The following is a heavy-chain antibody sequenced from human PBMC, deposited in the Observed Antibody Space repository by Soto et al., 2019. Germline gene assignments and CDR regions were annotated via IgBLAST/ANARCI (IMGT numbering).Heavy chain of an antibody. CDR3: ARDGLWFGELSGYYYGMDV. Sequence: GGSLRLSCAASGFTFSSYSMNWVRQAPGKGLEWVSSISSSSSYIYYADSVKGRFTISRDNAKNSLYLQMNSLRAEDTAVYYCARDGLWFGELSGYYYGMDVWGQGTTVTVS. CDR1: GFTFSSYS. V-gene: IGHV3-21*01. D-gene: IGHD3-10*01. CDR2: ISSSSSYI. J-gene: IGHJ6*02.